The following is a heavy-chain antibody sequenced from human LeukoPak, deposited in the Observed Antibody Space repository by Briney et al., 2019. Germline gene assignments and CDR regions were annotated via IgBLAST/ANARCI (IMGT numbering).Heavy chain of an antibody. Sequence: GASVKVSCKASGYTFTNYGISWVRQAPGQGLEWMGWTSPNNGNTNYPQKVQGRVTMTTDTSTSTAYMELRSLRSDDTAVYYCAREELSMWVVRGVRYFQHWGQGTLVTVSS. CDR3: AREELSMWVVRGVRYFQH. CDR2: TSPNNGNT. D-gene: IGHD3-10*01. J-gene: IGHJ1*01. CDR1: GYTFTNYG. V-gene: IGHV1-18*01.